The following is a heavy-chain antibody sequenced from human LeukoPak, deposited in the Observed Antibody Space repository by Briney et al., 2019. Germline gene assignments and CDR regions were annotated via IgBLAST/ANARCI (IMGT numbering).Heavy chain of an antibody. Sequence: GGSLRLSCAASGFTFSSYGMHWVRQAPGKGLEWVAVISYDGSNKYYADSVKGRFTISRDNSKNTLYLQMNSLSAEDTAVYYCAKDGVAVVSLYYFDYWGQGTLVTVSS. V-gene: IGHV3-30*18. CDR3: AKDGVAVVSLYYFDY. CDR1: GFTFSSYG. J-gene: IGHJ4*02. D-gene: IGHD6-19*01. CDR2: ISYDGSNK.